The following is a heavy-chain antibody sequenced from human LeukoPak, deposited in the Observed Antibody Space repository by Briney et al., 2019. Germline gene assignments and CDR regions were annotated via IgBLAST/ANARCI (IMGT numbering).Heavy chain of an antibody. CDR3: ARVRARIQLWYDY. V-gene: IGHV3-33*01. CDR1: GFTFSSYG. J-gene: IGHJ4*02. CDR2: IWYDGSNK. Sequence: GSSLRLSCAASGFTFSSYGMHWVRQAPGKGLEWVAVIWYDGSNKYYADSVKGRFTISRDNSKNTLYLQMNSLRAEDTAVYYCARVRARIQLWYDYWGQGTLVTVSS. D-gene: IGHD5-18*01.